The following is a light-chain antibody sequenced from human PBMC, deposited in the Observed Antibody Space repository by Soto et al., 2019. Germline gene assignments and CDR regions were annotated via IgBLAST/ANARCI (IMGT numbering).Light chain of an antibody. CDR1: SSDVGAYNY. Sequence: QSALTQPASVSGSLGQSITISCTGTSSDVGAYNYVSWYQQHPDKAPKPLIFEVTHRPSGVSCRFSGSKSGITASLSISGLQPEDEADYYCTSYSSSSPVLFGGGTKLTVL. J-gene: IGLJ2*01. CDR3: TSYSSSSPVL. V-gene: IGLV2-14*01. CDR2: EVT.